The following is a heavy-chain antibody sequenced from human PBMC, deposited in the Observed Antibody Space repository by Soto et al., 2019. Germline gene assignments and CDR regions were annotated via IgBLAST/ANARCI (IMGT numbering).Heavy chain of an antibody. D-gene: IGHD4-4*01. V-gene: IGHV4-39*01. Sequence: SETLSLTCTVSGGSISSSSYYWGWIRQPPGKGLEWIGSIFYSGSSYYNPSLKSRVTISVDTSKNQFSLKLSSVTAADTAVHYCARHWLQSWFDPWGQRTPVTVSS. CDR1: GGSISSSSYY. CDR2: IFYSGSS. CDR3: ARHWLQSWFDP. J-gene: IGHJ5*02.